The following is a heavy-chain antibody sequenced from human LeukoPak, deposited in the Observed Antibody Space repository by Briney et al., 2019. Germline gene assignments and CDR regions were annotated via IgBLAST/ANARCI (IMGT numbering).Heavy chain of an antibody. CDR2: IIPIFGTA. V-gene: IGHV1-69*05. Sequence: ASVKVSCKASGYTFTSYGISWVRQAPGQGLEWMGGIIPIFGTANYAQKFQGRVTITTDESTSTAYMELSSLRSEDTAVYYCARDSSGYYTSGAFDIWGQGTMVTVSS. J-gene: IGHJ3*02. CDR1: GYTFTSYG. D-gene: IGHD3-22*01. CDR3: ARDSSGYYTSGAFDI.